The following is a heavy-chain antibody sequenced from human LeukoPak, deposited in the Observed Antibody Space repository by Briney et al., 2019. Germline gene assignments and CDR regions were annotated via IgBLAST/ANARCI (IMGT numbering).Heavy chain of an antibody. CDR2: INHSGST. D-gene: IGHD2-2*01. V-gene: IGHV4-34*01. CDR1: GGSFSGYY. J-gene: IGHJ5*02. CDR3: ARGTVVGPATLFRNSNWFDP. Sequence: SETLSLTCAVYGGSFSGYYWSWIRQPPGKGLEWIGEINHSGSTNYNPSLKSRVTISVDTSKNQFSLKLSSVTAADTAVYYCARGTVVGPATLFRNSNWFDPWGQGTLVTVSS.